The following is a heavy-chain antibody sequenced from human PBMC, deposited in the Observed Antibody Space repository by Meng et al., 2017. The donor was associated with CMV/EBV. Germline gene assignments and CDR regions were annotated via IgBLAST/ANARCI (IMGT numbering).Heavy chain of an antibody. Sequence: GESLKISCAASGFTFSSYWMSWVRQAPGKGLEWVANIKTDGSEQYYVDSVKGRFTISRDNAKNSLYLQMNSLRADDTAVYYCARAGVPYDSSHYYGMDVWGQGTTVTVSS. J-gene: IGHJ6*02. CDR3: ARAGVPYDSSHYYGMDV. D-gene: IGHD3-3*01. V-gene: IGHV3-7*01. CDR2: IKTDGSEQ. CDR1: GFTFSSYW.